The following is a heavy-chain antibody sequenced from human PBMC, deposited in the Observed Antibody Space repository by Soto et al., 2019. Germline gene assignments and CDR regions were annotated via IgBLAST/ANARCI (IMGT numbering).Heavy chain of an antibody. CDR2: LYHSGST. CDR3: ARVWGGSNWFDP. Sequence: QLQLQQSGSGLVQPSQPLSLTCAVAGGSISSGGYSWCWIRQPPGKGLEWIGYLYHSGSTYYNPSLKSRVTISVDRSKNQFSLKLSSVTAADTAVYYCARVWGGSNWFDPWGQGTLVTVSS. CDR1: GGSISSGGYS. J-gene: IGHJ5*02. D-gene: IGHD3-16*01. V-gene: IGHV4-30-2*01.